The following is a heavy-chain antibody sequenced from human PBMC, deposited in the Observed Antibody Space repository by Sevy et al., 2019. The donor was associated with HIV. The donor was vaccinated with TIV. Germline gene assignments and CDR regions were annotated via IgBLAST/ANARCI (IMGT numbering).Heavy chain of an antibody. Sequence: QLGGSLRLSCAASGFAFYDYSMSWIRQAPGKGLEWVATLSFGCGKINYADSVKGRFTISRANSKNSFYLQMDNLRVEDTALYYCAREGCTRPHDYWGQGTRVTVSS. D-gene: IGHD2-8*01. CDR3: AREGCTRPHDY. CDR2: LSFGCGKI. CDR1: GFAFYDYS. J-gene: IGHJ4*02. V-gene: IGHV3-23*01.